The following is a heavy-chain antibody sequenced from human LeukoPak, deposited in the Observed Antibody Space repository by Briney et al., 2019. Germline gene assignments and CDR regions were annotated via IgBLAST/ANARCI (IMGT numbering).Heavy chain of an antibody. CDR3: ARRVARGELLS. CDR2: ISSSGSTI. Sequence: GGSLRLSCAASGFTFSDYYMSWIRQAPGKGLEWVSYISSSGSTIHYADSVKGRFTISGDNAKNSLYLQMNSLRAEDTAVYYCARRVARGELLSWGQGTLVTVSS. V-gene: IGHV3-11*01. D-gene: IGHD1-26*01. J-gene: IGHJ5*02. CDR1: GFTFSDYY.